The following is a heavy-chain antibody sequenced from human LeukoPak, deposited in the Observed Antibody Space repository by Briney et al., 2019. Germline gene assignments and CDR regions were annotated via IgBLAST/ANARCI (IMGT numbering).Heavy chain of an antibody. V-gene: IGHV4-59*08. Sequence: PSETLSLTCTVSGGSISSYYWSWIPQPPGKGLEWIGYIYYSGSTNYNPSLKSRVTISVDTSKNQFSLKLSSVTAADTAVYYCAATSSGPTGRSFDYWGQGTLVTVSS. D-gene: IGHD3-22*01. CDR3: AATSSGPTGRSFDY. J-gene: IGHJ4*02. CDR1: GGSISSYY. CDR2: IYYSGST.